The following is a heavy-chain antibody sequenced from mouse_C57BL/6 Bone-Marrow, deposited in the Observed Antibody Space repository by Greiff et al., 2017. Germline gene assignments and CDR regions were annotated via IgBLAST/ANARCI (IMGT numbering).Heavy chain of an antibody. V-gene: IGHV1-59*01. Sequence: QVQLQQSGAELVRPGTSVKLSCKASGYTFTSYWMHWVKQRPGQGLEWIGVIDPSDSYTNYNQKFKGKATLTVDTSSSTAYMPLSSLTSEDSAVYYCARSDYYGSSYYYWYFDVWGTGTTVTVSS. CDR2: IDPSDSYT. CDR3: ARSDYYGSSYYYWYFDV. D-gene: IGHD1-1*01. J-gene: IGHJ1*03. CDR1: GYTFTSYW.